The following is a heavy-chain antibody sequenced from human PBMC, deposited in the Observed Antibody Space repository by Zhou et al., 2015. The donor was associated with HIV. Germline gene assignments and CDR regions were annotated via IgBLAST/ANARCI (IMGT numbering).Heavy chain of an antibody. V-gene: IGHV1-69*01. CDR2: IIPLFGAA. J-gene: IGHJ6*02. CDR3: AERGGPGSLGQGYHGMDV. CDR1: GGADNFNKYA. Sequence: QVQLVQSGAEVKKPGSSVKISCKASGGADNFNKYAISWVRQARGQGLEWMGAIIPLFGAADYEPKFQGRVTISADESTSTGYMELRNLRSDDTAVYYCAERGGPGSLGQGYHGMDVWGQGTTGHRLL. D-gene: IGHD3-10*01.